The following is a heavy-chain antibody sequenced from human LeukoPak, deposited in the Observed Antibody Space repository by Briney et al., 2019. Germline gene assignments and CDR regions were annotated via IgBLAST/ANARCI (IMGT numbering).Heavy chain of an antibody. Sequence: SETLSLTCTVSGGSISSYYWSWIRQPPGKGLEWIGYIYYSGSTNYNPSLKSRVTISVDTSKNQFALKLSSVTAADTAVYYCAGDTYGSDYWGQGTLVTVSS. D-gene: IGHD3-10*01. CDR3: AGDTYGSDY. CDR2: IYYSGST. CDR1: GGSISSYY. V-gene: IGHV4-59*01. J-gene: IGHJ4*02.